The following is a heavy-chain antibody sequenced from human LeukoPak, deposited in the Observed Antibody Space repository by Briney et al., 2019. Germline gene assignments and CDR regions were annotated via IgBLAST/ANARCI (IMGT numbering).Heavy chain of an antibody. Sequence: GGSLRLSCAASGFTFSTYTMNWVRQAPGKGLEWAAYISSTSLAIYFADSVKGRFTVSRDNAKNSLFLQMNSLRDEDTAIYYCARDKGGQALIAPFDYWGEGTMVTVS. V-gene: IGHV3-48*02. CDR1: GFTFSTYT. CDR3: ARDKGGQALIAPFDY. D-gene: IGHD3-16*01. J-gene: IGHJ4*02. CDR2: ISSTSLAI.